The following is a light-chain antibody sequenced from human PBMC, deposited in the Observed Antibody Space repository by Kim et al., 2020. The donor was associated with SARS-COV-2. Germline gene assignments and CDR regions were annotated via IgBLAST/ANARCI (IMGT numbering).Light chain of an antibody. CDR2: DTS. CDR1: QSVGKY. CDR3: QQRNDWPLT. J-gene: IGKJ4*01. V-gene: IGKV3-11*01. Sequence: EVVFTQSPATLSLSPGERATLSCRASQSVGKYLAWYQQKPGQAPRLLIYDTSNRATGIPARFTGSGFGTDFSLTISSLEPEDFAVYYCQQRNDWPLTFCGGTKVDIK.